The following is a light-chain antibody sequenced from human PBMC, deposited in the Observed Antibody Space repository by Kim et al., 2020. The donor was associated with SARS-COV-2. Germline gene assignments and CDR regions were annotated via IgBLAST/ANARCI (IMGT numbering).Light chain of an antibody. CDR1: DSGVGGFDS. V-gene: IGLV2-8*01. CDR2: QVN. Sequence: GQSVTISCAGTDSGVGGFDSVSWYQQCPDKAPKLMIYQVNRRPSGVPDRFSGSKSGNTASLIVSGLQAEDEAHYYCSSYAASNNLVFGGGTQLTVL. J-gene: IGLJ3*02. CDR3: SSYAASNNLV.